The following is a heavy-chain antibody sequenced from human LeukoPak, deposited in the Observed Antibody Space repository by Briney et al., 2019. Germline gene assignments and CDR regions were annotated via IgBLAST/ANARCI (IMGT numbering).Heavy chain of an antibody. J-gene: IGHJ4*02. CDR3: TRATGGLSDY. CDR2: ISPYNGDT. Sequence: ASVKFSCKTSGYIFTNYDINWVRQAPGQGLEWMGWISPYNGDTKYAQKFQDRVTMSTDTSTSTTYMELRSLRSDDTAVYYCTRATGGLSDYWGQGTLVTVSS. D-gene: IGHD1-1*01. V-gene: IGHV1-18*04. CDR1: GYIFTNYD.